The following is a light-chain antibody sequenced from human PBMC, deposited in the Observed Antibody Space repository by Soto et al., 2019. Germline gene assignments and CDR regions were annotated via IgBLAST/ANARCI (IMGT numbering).Light chain of an antibody. CDR3: QQRTNWPPYT. J-gene: IGKJ2*01. V-gene: IGKV3-11*01. CDR2: DAS. CDR1: ESVNNY. Sequence: EIVLTQSPATLSLSPRERATLSCRASESVNNYLAWYQQKPGQAPRLLIYDASNRATGIPARFSGSGSGTDFTLIISSLAPEDFAVYYCQQRTNWPPYTFGQGTKLEIK.